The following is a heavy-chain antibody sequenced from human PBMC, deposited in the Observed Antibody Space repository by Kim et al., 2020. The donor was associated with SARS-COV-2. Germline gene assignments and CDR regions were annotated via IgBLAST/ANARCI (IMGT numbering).Heavy chain of an antibody. Sequence: GGSLRLSCAASGFTLSGSAMHWVRQASGTGLEWVARIRSKANSYETAYAASVEGRFTISRDDSKNTEYLHMNSLKTEATDVYYCARGPTYSEGYWDAFDIWGQGTMVTVSS. CDR1: GFTLSGSA. D-gene: IGHD1-26*01. V-gene: IGHV3-73*01. J-gene: IGHJ3*02. CDR3: ARGPTYSEGYWDAFDI. CDR2: IRSKANSYET.